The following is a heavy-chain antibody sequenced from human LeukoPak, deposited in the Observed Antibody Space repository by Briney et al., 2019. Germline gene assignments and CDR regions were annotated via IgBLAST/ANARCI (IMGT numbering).Heavy chain of an antibody. CDR1: GFTLSNYG. V-gene: IGHV3-30*02. D-gene: IGHD3-22*01. CDR3: AKSINSGSLLDY. J-gene: IGHJ4*02. CDR2: TRSDERNN. Sequence: GGSLTLSCAASGFTLSNYGMHWVRPAPGKGLEWVAFTRSDERNNYYVDSVRGRFTISRDNSKNTLYLQMNSLSVEDTAVYYCAKSINSGSLLDYWGQGTLVTVPS.